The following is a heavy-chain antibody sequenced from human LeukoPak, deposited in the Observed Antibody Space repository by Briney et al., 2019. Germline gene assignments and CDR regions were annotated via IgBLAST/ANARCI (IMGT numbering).Heavy chain of an antibody. J-gene: IGHJ2*01. D-gene: IGHD5-12*01. V-gene: IGHV5-51*01. CDR3: ARRRFNGYEFNSNYGYFDV. CDR1: GYNFNAFW. CDR2: IYPADSDT. Sequence: GESLKSSCEASGYNFNAFWLAWVRQTPGKGLEWLGFIYPADSDTTYSPSFQGQVTISADKSVKTAYLQWNSLKASDSGVYYCARRRFNGYEFNSNYGYFDVWGPGTLVTVSS.